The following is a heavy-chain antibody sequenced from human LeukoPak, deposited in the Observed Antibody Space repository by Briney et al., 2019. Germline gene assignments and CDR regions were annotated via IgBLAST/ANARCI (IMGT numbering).Heavy chain of an antibody. Sequence: HPGGSLRLSCKVSGFTFTSFSMNWVRQAPGKGLEWVSFISSSSKTIYYAQSVKGRFSISRDNARKSVYLQMNSLRAEDTALYYCAREAIYANDAFDMWGRGTMVTVSS. CDR2: ISSSSKTI. CDR1: GFTFTSFS. J-gene: IGHJ3*02. V-gene: IGHV3-48*04. D-gene: IGHD3-9*01. CDR3: AREAIYANDAFDM.